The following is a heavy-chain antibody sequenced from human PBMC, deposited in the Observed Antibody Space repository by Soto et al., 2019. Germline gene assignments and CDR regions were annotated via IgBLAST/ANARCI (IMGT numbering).Heavy chain of an antibody. V-gene: IGHV1-69*13. D-gene: IGHD3-9*01. Sequence: ASVKVSCKASGGTFSSYAISWVRQAPGQGLEWMGGIIPIFGTANYAQKFQGRVTITADESTSTAYMELSSLRSEDTAVYYCARDNFDWSSNPYYYYGMDVWGQGTTVTVSS. CDR2: IIPIFGTA. CDR1: GGTFSSYA. CDR3: ARDNFDWSSNPYYYYGMDV. J-gene: IGHJ6*02.